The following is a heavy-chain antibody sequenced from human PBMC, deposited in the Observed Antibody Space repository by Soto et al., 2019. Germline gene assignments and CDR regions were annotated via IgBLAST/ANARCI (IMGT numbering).Heavy chain of an antibody. CDR2: IWPGDSDT. Sequence: HGGPPKIPLLGSGYLFTNFWIGWVRQRPGKGLEWMGIIWPGDSDTRYRPSFEGQVTISADKSINTIHLQWRSLKASDTAMYYCARGVDRINPRTYSLDYGGQGTLVTVX. J-gene: IGHJ4*02. CDR3: ARGVDRINPRTYSLDY. V-gene: IGHV5-51*01. D-gene: IGHD1-1*01. CDR1: GYLFTNFW.